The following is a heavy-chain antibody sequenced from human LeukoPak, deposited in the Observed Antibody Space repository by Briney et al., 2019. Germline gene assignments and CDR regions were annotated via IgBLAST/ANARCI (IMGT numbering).Heavy chain of an antibody. Sequence: PSETLSLTCTVSGGSISSYYWSWIRQPPGKGLEWIGYIYYSGSTNYNPSLKSRVTISVDTSKNQFSLKLSSVTAADTAVYYCARGTVAVTGNYYYYMDVWGKGTTVTVSS. CDR1: GGSISSYY. J-gene: IGHJ6*03. CDR3: ARGTVAVTGNYYYYMDV. CDR2: IYYSGST. V-gene: IGHV4-59*12. D-gene: IGHD6-19*01.